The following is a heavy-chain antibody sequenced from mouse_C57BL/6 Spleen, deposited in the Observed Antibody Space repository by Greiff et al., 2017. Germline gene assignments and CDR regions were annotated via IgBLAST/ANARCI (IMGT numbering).Heavy chain of an antibody. CDR3: AREGSISHFDY. CDR1: GYSITSGYY. J-gene: IGHJ2*01. Sequence: VQLQQSGPGLVKPSQSLSLTCSVTGYSITSGYYWNWIRQFPGNKLEWMGYISYDGSNNYNPSLKNRISITRDTSKNQFFLKLNSVTTEDTATYYCAREGSISHFDYWGQGTTLTVSS. V-gene: IGHV3-6*01. CDR2: ISYDGSN. D-gene: IGHD1-1*01.